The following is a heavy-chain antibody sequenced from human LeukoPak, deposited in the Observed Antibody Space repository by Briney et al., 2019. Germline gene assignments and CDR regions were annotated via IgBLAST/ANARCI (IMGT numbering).Heavy chain of an antibody. D-gene: IGHD6-19*01. J-gene: IGHJ3*02. CDR2: IYYSGST. CDR1: GGSISSSSYY. CDR3: ARLGQWRAFDI. Sequence: SETLSLTCTVSGGSISSSSYYWGWIRQPPGKGLEWIGSIYYSGSTYYNPSLKSRVTISVDTSKNQFSLKLSSVTAADTAVYYCARLGQWRAFDIWGQGTMVTVSS. V-gene: IGHV4-39*01.